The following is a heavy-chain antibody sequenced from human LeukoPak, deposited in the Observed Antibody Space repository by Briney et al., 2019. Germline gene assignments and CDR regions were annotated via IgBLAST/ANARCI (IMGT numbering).Heavy chain of an antibody. CDR1: GFTFSSYA. D-gene: IGHD3-9*01. V-gene: IGHV3-23*01. J-gene: IGHJ4*02. CDR3: AKAEGYDILTGLDY. Sequence: PGGSLRLSCAASGFTFSSYAMSWVRQAPGQGLEWVSAISDSGGNTYYADSVKGRFTISRDNSKNTLYLQMNSLRTEDTAVYYCAKAEGYDILTGLDYWGQGTLVTVSS. CDR2: ISDSGGNT.